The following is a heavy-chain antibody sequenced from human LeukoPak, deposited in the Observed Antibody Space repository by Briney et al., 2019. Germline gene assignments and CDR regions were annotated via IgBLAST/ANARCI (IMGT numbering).Heavy chain of an antibody. CDR3: ARGYCTNGVCYPNWFDP. V-gene: IGHV1-46*01. D-gene: IGHD2-8*01. Sequence: GASVKVSCKASGYTFTGYYMHWVRQAPGQGLEWMGIINPSGGSTSYAQKFQGRVTMTRDISTSTVYMELSSLRSEDTAVYYCARGYCTNGVCYPNWFDPWGQGTLVTVSS. CDR1: GYTFTGYY. CDR2: INPSGGST. J-gene: IGHJ5*02.